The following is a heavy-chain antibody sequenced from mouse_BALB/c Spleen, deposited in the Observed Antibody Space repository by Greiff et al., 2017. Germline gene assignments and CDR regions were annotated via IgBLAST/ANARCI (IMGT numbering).Heavy chain of an antibody. CDR2: ISSGGSYT. CDR1: GFTFSSYG. Sequence: EVQLVESGGDLVKPGGSLKLSCAASGFTFSSYGMSWVRQTPDKRLEWVATISSGGSYTYYPDSVKGRFTISRDNAKNTLYLQMSSLKSEDTAMYYCARHNDHFFDYWGQGTTLTVSS. V-gene: IGHV5-6*01. D-gene: IGHD2-12*01. CDR3: ARHNDHFFDY. J-gene: IGHJ2*01.